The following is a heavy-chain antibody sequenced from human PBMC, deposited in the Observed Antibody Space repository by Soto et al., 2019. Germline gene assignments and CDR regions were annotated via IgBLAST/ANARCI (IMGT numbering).Heavy chain of an antibody. CDR2: ISSSSSYI. CDR1: GFTFSSYS. V-gene: IGHV3-21*01. CDR3: ARMQDGGNPRWFDP. J-gene: IGHJ5*02. D-gene: IGHD2-15*01. Sequence: EVQLVESGGGLVKPGGSLRLSCAASGFTFSSYSMNWVRQAPGQGLEWVSSISSSSSYIYYADSVKGRFTISRDNAKNSLYLQMNSLRAEDTAVYYCARMQDGGNPRWFDPWGQGTLVTVSS.